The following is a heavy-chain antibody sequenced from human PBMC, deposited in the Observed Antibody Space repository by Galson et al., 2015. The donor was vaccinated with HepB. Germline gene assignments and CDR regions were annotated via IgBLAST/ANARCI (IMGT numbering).Heavy chain of an antibody. Sequence: CAISGDRVSSNSAAWNWIRQSPSRGLEWLGRTYYRSKWYNDYAVSVKSRITINPDTSKNQFSLQLNSVTPEDTAVDYCARSRTGGRSSWYNWFDPWGRGTLVTVSS. CDR2: TYYRSKWYN. J-gene: IGHJ5*02. CDR1: GDRVSSNSAA. CDR3: ARSRTGGRSSWYNWFDP. V-gene: IGHV6-1*01. D-gene: IGHD6-13*01.